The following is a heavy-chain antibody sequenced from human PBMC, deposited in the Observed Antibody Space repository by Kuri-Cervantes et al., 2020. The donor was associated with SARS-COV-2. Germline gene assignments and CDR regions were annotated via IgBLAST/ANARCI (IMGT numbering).Heavy chain of an antibody. D-gene: IGHD4-23*01. CDR2: INPSDGST. CDR3: AREARWVSPVYFDY. V-gene: IGHV1-46*01. J-gene: IGHJ4*02. CDR1: RYTFTHYY. Sequence: SVTVSCKASRYTFTHYYMHWVRQAPGQGLEWMGIINPSDGSTNYAQKSQGRVTMTRDTSTSTVSMELSSLRSEDTAVYYCAREARWVSPVYFDYWGQGTLVTVSS.